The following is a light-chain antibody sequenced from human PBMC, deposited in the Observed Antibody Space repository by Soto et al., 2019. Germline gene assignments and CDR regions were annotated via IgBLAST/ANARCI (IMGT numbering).Light chain of an antibody. Sequence: EIVLTQSPATLSLSPGERATLSCRASQSVSSYLAWYQQKPGQAPRLLIYDASNRATGIPARFSGSGSGTAFPLTISSLDPDDFAVYYCRQRSDWPPTFGGGTKVQIK. J-gene: IGKJ4*01. CDR1: QSVSSY. CDR3: RQRSDWPPT. CDR2: DAS. V-gene: IGKV3-11*01.